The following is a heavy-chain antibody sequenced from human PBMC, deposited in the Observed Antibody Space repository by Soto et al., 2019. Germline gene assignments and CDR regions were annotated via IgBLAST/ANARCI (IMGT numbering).Heavy chain of an antibody. Sequence: GGSLRLSCAASGFTFRSYAMSWVRQAPGKGLEWVSAISGSGGSTYYADSVKGRFTISRDNSKNTLYLQMNSLRAEDTAVYYCAKDKRLTYYDFWSGYYGLDYWGQGTLVTVSS. V-gene: IGHV3-23*01. J-gene: IGHJ4*02. CDR3: AKDKRLTYYDFWSGYYGLDY. CDR1: GFTFRSYA. CDR2: ISGSGGST. D-gene: IGHD3-3*01.